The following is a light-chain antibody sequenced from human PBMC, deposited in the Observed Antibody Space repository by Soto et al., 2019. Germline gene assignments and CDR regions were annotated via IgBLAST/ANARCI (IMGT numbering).Light chain of an antibody. CDR2: EVT. CDR3: SSYTSRPTLFV. V-gene: IGLV2-14*01. Sequence: QSALTQPASVSGSPGQSITISCTGTSSDVGGYNYVSWYQHHPGKAPKLVIFEVTIPPSGVSLRFSGSKSGNTASLTISGLQTEDEADYYCSSYTSRPTLFVFGSGTKVTVL. J-gene: IGLJ6*01. CDR1: SSDVGGYNY.